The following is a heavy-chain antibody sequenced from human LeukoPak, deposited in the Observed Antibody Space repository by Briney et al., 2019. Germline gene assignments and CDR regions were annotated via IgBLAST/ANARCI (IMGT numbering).Heavy chain of an antibody. CDR3: ARDGHRRYYYESSDYRFDY. J-gene: IGHJ4*02. Sequence: ASVKVSCKASGYTFTSYGLSWVRQAPGQGLEWMGWISGYNGNANYAQKFQGRVTMTTDTSTSTAYMELRSLRSDDTAVCYCARDGHRRYYYESSDYRFDYWGQGTLVTVSS. D-gene: IGHD3-22*01. CDR2: ISGYNGNA. CDR1: GYTFTSYG. V-gene: IGHV1-18*01.